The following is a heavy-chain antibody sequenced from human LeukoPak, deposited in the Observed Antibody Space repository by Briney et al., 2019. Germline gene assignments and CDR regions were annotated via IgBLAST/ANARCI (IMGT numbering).Heavy chain of an antibody. CDR3: AKDDHSSGCTSFDY. CDR2: ISDSGDTI. CDR1: GFTFSSYW. D-gene: IGHD6-19*01. Sequence: PGGSLRLSCAASGFTFSSYWMTWVRQAPGKGLEWLSYISDSGDTINYADSVKGRFTISRDNSKNTLYLQMNSLRAEDTAVYYCAKDDHSSGCTSFDYWGQGTLVTVSS. V-gene: IGHV3-23*01. J-gene: IGHJ4*02.